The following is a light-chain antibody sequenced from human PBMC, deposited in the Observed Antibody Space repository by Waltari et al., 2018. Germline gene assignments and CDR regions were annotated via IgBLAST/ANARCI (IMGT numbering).Light chain of an antibody. V-gene: IGLV3-25*03. CDR2: KDT. J-gene: IGLJ3*02. CDR3: QSTDSSSTYTV. CDR1: PLPKLY. Sequence: SYDLTQPPSLSVSPGQTATIDCSGAPLPKLYASWYQQKPGQAPLLVISKDTERPSGIPERFSGSSSGTTVTLTISGVRAEDEGDYYCQSTDSSSTYTVFGGGTKLTVL.